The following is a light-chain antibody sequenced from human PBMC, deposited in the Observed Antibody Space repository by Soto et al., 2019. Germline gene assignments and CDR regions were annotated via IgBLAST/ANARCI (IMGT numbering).Light chain of an antibody. Sequence: EIVLTQSPATLSLSPGERATLSCRASQSINSYLGWYQQKPGQGPRPLIHGASTRATGIPARFSGRGSGTEFTLTISSLQSEDFAIYYCQQYNNWPSWTFGQGTKVDI. CDR2: GAS. V-gene: IGKV3-15*01. CDR1: QSINSY. J-gene: IGKJ1*01. CDR3: QQYNNWPSWT.